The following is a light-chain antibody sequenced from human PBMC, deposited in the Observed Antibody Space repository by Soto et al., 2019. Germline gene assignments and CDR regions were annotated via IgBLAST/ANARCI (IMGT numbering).Light chain of an antibody. Sequence: SALTQPPSVSGSPGQSVTISCTGTSSDVGGYNYVSWYQQHPGKAPKLMIYEVSNRPSGVSNRFSGSKSGNTASLTISGLQAEDEADYYCSSYTSSSTPYVFGTGTKVTVL. CDR3: SSYTSSSTPYV. V-gene: IGLV2-14*01. J-gene: IGLJ1*01. CDR2: EVS. CDR1: SSDVGGYNY.